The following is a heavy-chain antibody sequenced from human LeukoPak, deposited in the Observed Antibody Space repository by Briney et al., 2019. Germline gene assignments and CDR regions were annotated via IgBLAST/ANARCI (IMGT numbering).Heavy chain of an antibody. J-gene: IGHJ4*02. D-gene: IGHD3-3*01. CDR3: ARAMEWLLGYFDY. CDR1: GYTFTGYY. V-gene: IGHV1-2*02. CDR2: INPNSGGT. Sequence: ASVKVSCKASGYTFTGYYMHWVRQAPGQGLEWMGWINPNSGGTNYAQKFQGRVTMTRDTSISTAYMELSSLRSEDTAVYYCARAMEWLLGYFDYWGQGTLVTVSS.